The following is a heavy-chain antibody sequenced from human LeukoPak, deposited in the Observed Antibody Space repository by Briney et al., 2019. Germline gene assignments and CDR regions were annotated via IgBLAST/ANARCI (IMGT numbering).Heavy chain of an antibody. V-gene: IGHV3-23*01. CDR1: GFSVSSFV. Sequence: GGSLRLSHAVSGFSVSSFVMSWVRQAPGKRLGWVPAISVDGERTYYGDSVKGRFFIARDTSKNTLDLQLSSLRGDDTAVDYCAQGYLSGWYPYWGQGSLVTVSS. CDR3: AQGYLSGWYPY. D-gene: IGHD6-19*01. CDR2: ISVDGERT. J-gene: IGHJ4*02.